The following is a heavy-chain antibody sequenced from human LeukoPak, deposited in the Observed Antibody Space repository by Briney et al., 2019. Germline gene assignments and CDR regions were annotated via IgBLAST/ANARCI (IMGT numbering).Heavy chain of an antibody. J-gene: IGHJ4*02. V-gene: IGHV4-34*01. Sequence: SETLSLTCAVYGGSFSGYYWSWVRQPPGKGLEWVGEINHSGSTNYNPCLKRRVTISVEKSKKQFSLKLSSVTPADTAVYYCAQAYSSGLGCFDYWGQGTLVTVSS. D-gene: IGHD6-19*01. CDR3: AQAYSSGLGCFDY. CDR2: INHSGST. CDR1: GGSFSGYY.